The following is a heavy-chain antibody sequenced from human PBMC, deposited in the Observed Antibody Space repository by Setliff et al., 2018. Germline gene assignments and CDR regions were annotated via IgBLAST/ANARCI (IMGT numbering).Heavy chain of an antibody. CDR1: GGSGSRHY. Sequence: PSETLSLTCSVSGGSGSRHYWSWRRQTPEKGLTWIGYISNTGTTNYNPSLRSRVTISIDTSKNQFSLEVKSVTAADTAVYYCVRGPHRSDYDFWRGYSPSYAYYLHVWARATAVTVSS. J-gene: IGHJ6*03. CDR2: ISNTGTT. V-gene: IGHV4-59*02. CDR3: VRGPHRSDYDFWRGYSPSYAYYLHV. D-gene: IGHD3-3*01.